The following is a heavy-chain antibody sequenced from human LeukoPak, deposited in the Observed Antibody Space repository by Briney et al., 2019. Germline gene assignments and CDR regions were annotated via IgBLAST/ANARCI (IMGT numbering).Heavy chain of an antibody. J-gene: IGHJ4*02. CDR2: ISAYNGNT. V-gene: IGHV1-18*01. CDR1: GYTFTSYG. D-gene: IGHD1-26*01. Sequence: VSVKVSCKASGYTFTSYGISWVRQAPGQGLEWMGWISAYNGNTNYAQKLQGRVTMTTDTSTSTAYMELRSLRSDDTAVYYCARDPQSNYSGRSDYWGQGTLVTVSS. CDR3: ARDPQSNYSGRSDY.